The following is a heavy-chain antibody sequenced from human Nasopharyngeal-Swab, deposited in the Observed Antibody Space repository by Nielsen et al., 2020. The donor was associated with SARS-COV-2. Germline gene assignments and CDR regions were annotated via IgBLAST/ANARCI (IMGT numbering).Heavy chain of an antibody. CDR2: ISWDGANT. J-gene: IGHJ4*02. CDR3: ARGVYERSEFHPPPSDH. V-gene: IGHV3-43*01. D-gene: IGHD6-6*01. Sequence: GGSLRLSCVASGFTFDDYGMHWVRLVPGKGLEWVSLISWDGANTYYVDSVKGRFTISRDNSENSLYLQMNSLRTEDTALYYCARGVYERSEFHPPPSDHWGQGTPVTVSS. CDR1: GFTFDDYG.